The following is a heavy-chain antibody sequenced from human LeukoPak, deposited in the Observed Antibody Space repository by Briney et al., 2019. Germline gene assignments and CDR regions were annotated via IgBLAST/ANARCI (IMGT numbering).Heavy chain of an antibody. D-gene: IGHD6-19*01. CDR3: ARGRYSSGSYYFDY. CDR2: IKQDGSEK. V-gene: IGHV3-7*01. CDR1: GFTFSSCA. J-gene: IGHJ4*02. Sequence: GGSLRLSCAASGFTFSSCAMSWVRQAPGKGLEWVANIKQDGSEKYYVDSVKGRFTISRDNAKNSLYLQMNSLRAEDTAVYYCARGRYSSGSYYFDYWGQGTLVTVSS.